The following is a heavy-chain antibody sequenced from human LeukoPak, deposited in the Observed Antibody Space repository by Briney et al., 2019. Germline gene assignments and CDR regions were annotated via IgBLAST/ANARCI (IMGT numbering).Heavy chain of an antibody. D-gene: IGHD2-2*01. J-gene: IGHJ6*02. Sequence: GASVKVSCKASGYTFTSYDINWVRQATGQGLEWMGWMNPNSGNTGYAQKFQGRVTMTRNTSISTAYMELSSLRSEDTAVYYCARDCSSTSCAIRKNYYYYYYGMDVWGQGTTVTVSS. V-gene: IGHV1-8*01. CDR2: MNPNSGNT. CDR3: ARDCSSTSCAIRKNYYYYYYGMDV. CDR1: GYTFTSYD.